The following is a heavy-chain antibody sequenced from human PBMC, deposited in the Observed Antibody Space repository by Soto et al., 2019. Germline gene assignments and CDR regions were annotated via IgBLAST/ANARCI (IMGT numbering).Heavy chain of an antibody. CDR3: ARDSRYYDFWSGYYDNWFDP. V-gene: IGHV3-23*01. CDR2: ISDPGTST. CDR1: GFTFGNYA. D-gene: IGHD3-3*01. J-gene: IGHJ5*02. Sequence: GGSLRLSCAASGFTFGNYAMNWVRQAPGKGLEWISSISDPGTSTYYANSVKGRFSMSRDNSKNTLFLQMNSLRAEDTVVYYCARDSRYYDFWSGYYDNWFDPWGQGTLVTVSS.